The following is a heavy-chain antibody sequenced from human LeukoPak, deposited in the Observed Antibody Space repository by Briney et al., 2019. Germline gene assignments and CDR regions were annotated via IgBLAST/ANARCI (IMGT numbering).Heavy chain of an antibody. V-gene: IGHV4-59*12. Sequence: GSLRLPCAASGFTFSSYSMNWVRQAPGKGLEWIGYTYYSGSTNYNPSLKSRVTMSVDTSKNQFSLKLSSVTAADTAVYYCARLPRDGYNWNAFDIWGQGTMVTVSS. J-gene: IGHJ3*02. CDR3: ARLPRDGYNWNAFDI. CDR1: GFTFSSYS. CDR2: TYYSGST. D-gene: IGHD5-24*01.